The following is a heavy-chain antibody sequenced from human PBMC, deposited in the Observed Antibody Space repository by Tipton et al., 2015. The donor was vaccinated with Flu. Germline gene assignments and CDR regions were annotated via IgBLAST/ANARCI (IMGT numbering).Heavy chain of an antibody. CDR1: GDSFISYW. CDR3: VSGYCSGGNCLDYFDY. D-gene: IGHD2-15*01. Sequence: VQLVQSGAEVKKPGESLKISCKGFGDSFISYWIGWVRQMPGKGLEWMGIIYPDDSDTRYSPSFQGQVTISADKSISTAYLQWSSLKASDTATYYCVSGYCSGGNCLDYFDYWGQGTLVTVS. J-gene: IGHJ4*01. V-gene: IGHV5-51*01. CDR2: IYPDDSDT.